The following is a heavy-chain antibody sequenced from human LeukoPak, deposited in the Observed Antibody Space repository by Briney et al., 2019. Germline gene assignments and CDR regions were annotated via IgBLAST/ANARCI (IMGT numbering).Heavy chain of an antibody. CDR1: GFIFSNYE. D-gene: IGHD1-26*01. CDR2: ISSTGSDI. V-gene: IGHV3-48*03. J-gene: IGHJ4*02. Sequence: AGSLRLSCAGSGFIFSNYEMNWVRQAPGKGLEWVSYISSTGSDIYYADSVKGRFTITRDNAENSLYLQMNSLRAEDTAVYYCARDLPTGTYRAYFDNWGQGTLVTVSS. CDR3: ARDLPTGTYRAYFDN.